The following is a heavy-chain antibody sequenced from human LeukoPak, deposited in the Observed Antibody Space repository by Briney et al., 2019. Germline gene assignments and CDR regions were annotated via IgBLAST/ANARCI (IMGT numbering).Heavy chain of an antibody. J-gene: IGHJ4*02. V-gene: IGHV3-23*01. CDR1: GFTFSSYA. Sequence: GGSLRLSCAASGFTFSSYAMSWVRQAPGKGLEWVSAISESGVSIYYADSGKGRFTVSRDNPDNTLYLQMNSLRAEDTAVYYCAKGIRRYPEPSSWSCFDYWGQGTLVTVSS. CDR2: ISESGVSI. CDR3: AKGIRRYPEPSSWSCFDY. D-gene: IGHD6-13*01.